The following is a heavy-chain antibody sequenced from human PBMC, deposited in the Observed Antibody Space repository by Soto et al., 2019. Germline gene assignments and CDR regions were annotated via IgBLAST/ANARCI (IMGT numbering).Heavy chain of an antibody. V-gene: IGHV1-8*02. D-gene: IGHD2-2*01. CDR3: ARGPGCSSLSCPYYFDY. CDR1: GGTFSSYA. Sequence: GASVKVSCKASGGTFSSYAINWVRQAPGQGLEWMGGIIPISGKTNYAQKFQGRITMTRNSSISTAYMELSSFTSEDTAVYYCARGPGCSSLSCPYYFDYWGQGTLVTVSS. J-gene: IGHJ4*02. CDR2: IIPISGKT.